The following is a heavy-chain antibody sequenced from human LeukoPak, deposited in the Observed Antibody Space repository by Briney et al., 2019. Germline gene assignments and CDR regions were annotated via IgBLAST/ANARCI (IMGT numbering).Heavy chain of an antibody. D-gene: IGHD6-13*01. V-gene: IGHV4-34*01. Sequence: ASETLSLTCTVSGGSISSHYWSWIRQPPGKGLEWIGEINHSGSTNYNPSLKSRVTISVDTSKNQFSLKLSSVTAADTAVYYCARGFFSPSLPARSAAGIEFDYWGQGTLVTVSS. CDR2: INHSGST. CDR3: ARGFFSPSLPARSAAGIEFDY. CDR1: GGSISSHY. J-gene: IGHJ4*02.